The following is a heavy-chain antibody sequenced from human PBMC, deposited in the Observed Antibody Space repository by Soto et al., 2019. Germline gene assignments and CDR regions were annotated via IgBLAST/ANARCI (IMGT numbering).Heavy chain of an antibody. Sequence: QVLVQQWGAGLLKPSETLSLTCAVSGGSFSGYYWSWIRQPPGKGLEWIGEMNHIGRNNYIPSLKSRLTISVDTSKNQLSLNLNSVTAADTAVYYCARGYEPNWHTPHYWGQGILVSVSS. J-gene: IGHJ4*02. V-gene: IGHV4-34*01. CDR1: GGSFSGYY. CDR3: ARGYEPNWHTPHY. CDR2: MNHIGRN. D-gene: IGHD2-15*01.